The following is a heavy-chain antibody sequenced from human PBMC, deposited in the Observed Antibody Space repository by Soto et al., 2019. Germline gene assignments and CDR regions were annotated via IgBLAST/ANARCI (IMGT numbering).Heavy chain of an antibody. CDR1: GYTFTSYG. V-gene: IGHV1-18*01. D-gene: IGHD4-17*01. CDR2: ISAYNGNT. CDR3: ARRITDYGDIFNDAFDI. Sequence: ASVKVSCKASGYTFTSYGISWVRQAPGQGLEWMGWISAYNGNTNYAQKLQGRVTMTTDTSTSTAYMELRSLRSDDTAVYYCARRITDYGDIFNDAFDIWGQGTMVTVSS. J-gene: IGHJ3*02.